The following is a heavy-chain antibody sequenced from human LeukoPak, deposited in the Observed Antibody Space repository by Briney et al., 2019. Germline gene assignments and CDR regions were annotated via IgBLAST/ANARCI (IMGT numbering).Heavy chain of an antibody. Sequence: PGRSLRLSCAASGFTFSSYAMHWVRQAPGKGLEWVAVISYDGSNKYYADSVKGRFTISRDNSKNTLYLQMNSLRAEDTAMYYCARSLLGYCSSTSCYTGFDYWGQGTLVTVSS. V-gene: IGHV3-30-3*01. CDR1: GFTFSSYA. CDR2: ISYDGSNK. CDR3: ARSLLGYCSSTSCYTGFDY. D-gene: IGHD2-2*02. J-gene: IGHJ4*02.